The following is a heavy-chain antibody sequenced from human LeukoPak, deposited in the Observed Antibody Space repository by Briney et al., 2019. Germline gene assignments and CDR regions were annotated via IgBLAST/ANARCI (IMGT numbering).Heavy chain of an antibody. D-gene: IGHD6-19*01. CDR3: AKDGDSSGWYYFDY. J-gene: IGHJ4*02. CDR2: ISYDGSNK. V-gene: IGHV3-30*18. Sequence: GRSLRLSCAASGFTFSRYGMHWVRQAPGKGLEWVAVISYDGSNKYYADSVKGRFTISRDNSKNTLNLQMNSLRAEDTAVYYCAKDGDSSGWYYFDYWGQGTLVTVSS. CDR1: GFTFSRYG.